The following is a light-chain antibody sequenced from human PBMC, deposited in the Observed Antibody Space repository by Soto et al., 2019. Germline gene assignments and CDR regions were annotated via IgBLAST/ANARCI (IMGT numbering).Light chain of an antibody. CDR2: EVS. J-gene: IGLJ1*01. CDR1: SSDVGGYNY. V-gene: IGLV2-8*01. CDR3: SSYAGSNNLGV. Sequence: QSERTQPPSAPGSPGQSVTISFTGTSSDVGGYNYVSWYQQHPGKAPKLMIYEVSKRPSGVPDRFSGSKSGNTASLTASGLQAEDEADYYCSSYAGSNNLGVFGTGTNVTV.